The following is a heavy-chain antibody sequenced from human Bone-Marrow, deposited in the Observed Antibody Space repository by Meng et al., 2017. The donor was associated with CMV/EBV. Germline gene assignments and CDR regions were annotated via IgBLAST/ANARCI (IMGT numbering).Heavy chain of an antibody. J-gene: IGHJ6*02. D-gene: IGHD6-13*01. Sequence: SETLSLTCTVSGGSISSSSYYWGWIRQPPGKGLEWIGSIYYSGSTYYNPSLKSRVTISVDTSKNQFSLKLSSVTAADTAVYYCARDLQYSSSWYWGSSDYYYGMDVWGQGTTVTVSS. CDR1: GGSISSSSYY. CDR3: ARDLQYSSSWYWGSSDYYYGMDV. CDR2: IYYSGST. V-gene: IGHV4-39*07.